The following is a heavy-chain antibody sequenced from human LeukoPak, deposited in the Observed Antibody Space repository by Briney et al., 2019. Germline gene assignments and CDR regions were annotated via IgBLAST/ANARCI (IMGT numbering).Heavy chain of an antibody. J-gene: IGHJ4*02. CDR3: TTSPGITVFGVVADY. CDR2: IESSTDGGTT. V-gene: IGHV3-15*04. CDR1: GPTFRNAF. D-gene: IGHD3-3*01. Sequence: GGSLRLSCAASGPTFRNAFMNWVRQAPGKGLEWVGRIESSTDGGTTDYAAPVKGRFTMSRDDSKNTLYLQMNNVKTEDTGVYYCTTSPGITVFGVVADYWGQGTLVIVSS.